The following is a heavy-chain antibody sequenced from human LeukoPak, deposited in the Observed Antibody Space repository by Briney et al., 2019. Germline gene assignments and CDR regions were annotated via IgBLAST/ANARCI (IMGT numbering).Heavy chain of an antibody. D-gene: IGHD3-3*01. CDR1: GGSISSYY. Sequence: SETPSLTCTVSGGSISSYYWSWIRQPPGKGLEWIGYIYYSGSTNYNPSLKSRVTISVDTSKNQFSLKLSSVTAADTAVYYCARDLQGHYDFWSGYQNYGMDVWGQGTTVTVSS. V-gene: IGHV4-59*01. CDR2: IYYSGST. J-gene: IGHJ6*02. CDR3: ARDLQGHYDFWSGYQNYGMDV.